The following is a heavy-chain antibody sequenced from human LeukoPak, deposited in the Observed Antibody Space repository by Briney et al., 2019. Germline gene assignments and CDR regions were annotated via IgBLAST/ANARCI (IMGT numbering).Heavy chain of an antibody. CDR3: ARGALTADYFDY. Sequence: ASVKVSCKASGYTFTSYGISWVRQDPGQGLEWVGWISAYNGNTNYAQKLQGRATMTTDTSTSTAYMELRSLRSDDTAVYYCARGALTADYFDYWGQGTLVTVSS. CDR2: ISAYNGNT. J-gene: IGHJ4*01. CDR1: GYTFTSYG. V-gene: IGHV1-18*01.